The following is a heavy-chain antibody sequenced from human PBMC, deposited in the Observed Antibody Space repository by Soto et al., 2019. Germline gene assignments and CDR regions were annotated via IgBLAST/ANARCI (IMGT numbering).Heavy chain of an antibody. J-gene: IGHJ3*02. CDR3: ARVYPNYYDSSGYYDAFDI. CDR1: GGSISSGGYS. D-gene: IGHD3-22*01. Sequence: QLQLQESGSGLVKPSQTLSLTCAVSGGSISSGGYSWSWIRQPPGKGLEWMGYIYHSGSTYYNPSLKSRVTITVDRSKNQFSLKLSSVTAADTAVYYCARVYPNYYDSSGYYDAFDIWGQGTMVTVSS. CDR2: IYHSGST. V-gene: IGHV4-30-2*01.